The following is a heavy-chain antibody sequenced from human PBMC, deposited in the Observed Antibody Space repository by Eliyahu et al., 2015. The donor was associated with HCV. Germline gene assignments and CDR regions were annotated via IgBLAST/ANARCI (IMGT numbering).Heavy chain of an antibody. Sequence: QVQLXQWGAGLLKPSETLSXTCAVXGGSFXGYXXSWIRQPPGKGXEWIGEINHSGSTNYNPSLKSRVTISVDTSKNQFSLKLSSVTAADTAVYYCCLEGAGPDYGDYRLWFDYWGQGTLVTVSS. V-gene: IGHV4-34*01. D-gene: IGHD4-17*01. CDR1: GGSFXGYX. CDR3: CLEGAGPDYGDYRLWFDY. CDR2: INHSGST. J-gene: IGHJ4*02.